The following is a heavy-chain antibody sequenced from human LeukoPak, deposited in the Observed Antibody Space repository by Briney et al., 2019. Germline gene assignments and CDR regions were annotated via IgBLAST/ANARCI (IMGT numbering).Heavy chain of an antibody. CDR3: ARDYYGSGSYLENY. J-gene: IGHJ4*02. CDR1: GFTFSSYA. Sequence: PGGSLRLSCAASGFTFSSYAMSWVRQAPGKGLEWVSAISGSGGSTYYADSVKGRFTISRDNAKNSLYLQMNSLRAEDTAVYYCARDYYGSGSYLENYWGQGTLVTVSS. CDR2: ISGSGGST. V-gene: IGHV3-23*01. D-gene: IGHD3-10*01.